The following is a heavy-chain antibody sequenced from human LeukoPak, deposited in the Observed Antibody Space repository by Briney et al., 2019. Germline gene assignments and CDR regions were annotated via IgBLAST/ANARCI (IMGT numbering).Heavy chain of an antibody. Sequence: GGSLRLSCAASGFTFSSYGMHWVRQAPGKGLEWVAVISYDGSNKYYADSVKGRLTISRDNSKNTLYLQMNSLRAEDTAVYYCAKGTWAAAGTSFDYWGQGTLVTVSS. CDR2: ISYDGSNK. D-gene: IGHD6-13*01. V-gene: IGHV3-30*18. J-gene: IGHJ4*02. CDR1: GFTFSSYG. CDR3: AKGTWAAAGTSFDY.